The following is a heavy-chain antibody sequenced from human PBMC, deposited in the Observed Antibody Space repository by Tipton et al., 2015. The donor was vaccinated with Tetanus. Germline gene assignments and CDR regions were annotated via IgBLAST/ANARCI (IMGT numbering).Heavy chain of an antibody. CDR1: GFTFSSYS. CDR3: AKYYYDSSGPTSTDNYYFDY. V-gene: IGHV3-48*01. J-gene: IGHJ4*02. D-gene: IGHD3-22*01. CDR2: ISSSSSTI. Sequence: SLRLSCAASGFTFSSYSMNWVRQAPGKGLEWVSYISSSSSTIYYADSVKGRFTISRDNAKNSLYLQMNSLRAEDTAVYYCAKYYYDSSGPTSTDNYYFDYWGQGTLVTVSS.